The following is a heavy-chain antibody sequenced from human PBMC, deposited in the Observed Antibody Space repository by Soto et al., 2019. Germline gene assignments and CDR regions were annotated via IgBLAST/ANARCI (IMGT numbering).Heavy chain of an antibody. CDR1: GGSISSYY. CDR2: IYTSGCT. J-gene: IGHJ4*02. Sequence: PSETLALTCTVSGGSISSYYWSWIRQPAGKGLEWIGRIYTSGCTNYNPSLKSRVTMSVDTSKNQFSLKLSSVTAADTAVYYCARENYVWGSETRYYFDYWGQGTLVTVSS. CDR3: ARENYVWGSETRYYFDY. V-gene: IGHV4-4*07. D-gene: IGHD3-16*01.